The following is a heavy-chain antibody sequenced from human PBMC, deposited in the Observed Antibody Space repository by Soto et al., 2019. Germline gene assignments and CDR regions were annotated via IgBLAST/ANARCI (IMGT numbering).Heavy chain of an antibody. CDR1: GYSISSGYY. CDR2: IYHSGST. J-gene: IGHJ4*02. Sequence: PSETLSLTCAVSGYSISSGYYWGWIRQPPGKGLEWIGSIYHSGSTYYNPSLKSRVTISVDTSKNQFSLKLSSVTAADTAVYYCARDQDYWGQGTLVTVSS. CDR3: ARDQDY. V-gene: IGHV4-38-2*02.